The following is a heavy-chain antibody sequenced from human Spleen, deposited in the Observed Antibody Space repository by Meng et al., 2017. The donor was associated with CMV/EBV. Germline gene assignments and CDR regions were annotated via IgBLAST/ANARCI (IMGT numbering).Heavy chain of an antibody. V-gene: IGHV3-30*03. CDR3: ARDMDY. CDR1: GFTFDDYG. Sequence: SLRLSCAASGFTFDDYGMSWIRQAPGKGLEWVAVISYDGSNIHYAGSVKGRFTISRDNSKNTMYLQMSSLRGDDTAVYYCARDMDYWGQGTLVTVSS. CDR2: ISYDGSNI. J-gene: IGHJ4*02.